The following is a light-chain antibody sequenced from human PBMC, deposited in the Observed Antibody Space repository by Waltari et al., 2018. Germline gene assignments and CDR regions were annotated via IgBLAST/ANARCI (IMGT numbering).Light chain of an antibody. V-gene: IGKV1-5*03. CDR1: QSISGY. CDR2: SAS. CDR3: QQYSRFYS. Sequence: DIQMTQSPSTLSASVGARVTITCRASQSISGYLAWYQQKPGKAPQLLIYSASILHTGVPSRFSGSGSGTEFTLTISGLQPDDFASYYCQQYSRFYSFGQGTNLEIK. J-gene: IGKJ2*03.